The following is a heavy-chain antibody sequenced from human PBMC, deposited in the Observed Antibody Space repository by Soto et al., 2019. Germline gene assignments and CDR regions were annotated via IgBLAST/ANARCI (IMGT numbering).Heavy chain of an antibody. CDR2: ISAYNGNT. CDR1: GYTFTSYG. CDR3: ARSCSIAAAGGVDY. Sequence: ASVKVSCKASGYTFTSYGISWVRQAPGQGLEWMGWISAYNGNTNYAQKLQGRDTMTTDSSTRTAYRELRSLRSDETAVYYCARSCSIAAAGGVDYWGQGTLVTVSS. V-gene: IGHV1-18*01. D-gene: IGHD6-13*01. J-gene: IGHJ4*02.